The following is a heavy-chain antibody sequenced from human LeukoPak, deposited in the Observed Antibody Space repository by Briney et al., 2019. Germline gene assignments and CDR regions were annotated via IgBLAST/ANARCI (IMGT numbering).Heavy chain of an antibody. J-gene: IGHJ4*02. D-gene: IGHD5-18*01. CDR3: ARVYGDTAMYDY. CDR2: IYYSGST. CDR1: GGSISSSSYY. V-gene: IGHV4-39*07. Sequence: SETLSPTCTVSGGSISSSSYYWGWIRQPPGKGLEWIGSIYYSGSTYYNPSLKSRVTISVDTSKNQFSLKLSSVTAADTAVYYCARVYGDTAMYDYWGQGTLVTVSS.